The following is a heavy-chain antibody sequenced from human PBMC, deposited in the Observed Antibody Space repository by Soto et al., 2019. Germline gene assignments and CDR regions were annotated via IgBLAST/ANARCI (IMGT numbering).Heavy chain of an antibody. CDR2: IYYSGST. CDR1: GGSISSSSYY. CDR3: ARHTPAISISDH. V-gene: IGHV4-39*01. D-gene: IGHD2-15*01. Sequence: SETLSLTCTVSGGSISSSSYYWGWIRQPPGKGLEWIGSIYYSGSTYYNTSLKSRVTISVDTSKKQFSLKMSSVTAADTTVYYCARHTPAISISDHWGQGTLVTVSS. J-gene: IGHJ4*02.